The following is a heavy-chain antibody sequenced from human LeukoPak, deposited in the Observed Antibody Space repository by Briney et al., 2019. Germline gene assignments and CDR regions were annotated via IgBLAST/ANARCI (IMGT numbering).Heavy chain of an antibody. CDR1: GLTFSSYD. Sequence: GGSLRLSCAASGLTFSSYDMHWVRQAPGEGLEWVSSIGATGDTYYAGSVKGRFTISRGNANKSLYLQMSSLRVEDTAVYFCVLGAYWNDDKNAFHIWGPGTMVTVSS. V-gene: IGHV3-13*01. J-gene: IGHJ3*02. CDR2: IGATGDT. CDR3: VLGAYWNDDKNAFHI. D-gene: IGHD1-1*01.